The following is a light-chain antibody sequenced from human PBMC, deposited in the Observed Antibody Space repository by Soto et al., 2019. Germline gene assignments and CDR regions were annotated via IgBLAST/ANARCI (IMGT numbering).Light chain of an antibody. CDR2: AAS. J-gene: IGKJ3*01. CDR1: QSISTY. CDR3: QQSYNTPVTFGPGTKVDSVT. Sequence: DIQMTQSPSSLSASLGDRVTITCRASQSISTYLNWFQQKPGKSPNLLIYAASHLQSGVPSRFSGGGSGTDFTLTISSLQPEDFATYYCQQSYNTPVTFGPGTKVDSVTFGPGTKVDIK. V-gene: IGKV1-39*01.